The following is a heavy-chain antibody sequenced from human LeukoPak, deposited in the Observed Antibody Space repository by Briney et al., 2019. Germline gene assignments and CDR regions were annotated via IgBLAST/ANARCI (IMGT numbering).Heavy chain of an antibody. D-gene: IGHD6-13*01. V-gene: IGHV3-20*04. Sequence: GGSLRLSCVDSGFTFDDYGMRWVRQLPGEGLGWVAGINWDGGSTFYADSVKGRFIISRDNAKNSLFLQMNSLRVEDTALYYCARDLSSNWYNFAYWGQGTLVTVSS. CDR1: GFTFDDYG. CDR3: ARDLSSNWYNFAY. CDR2: INWDGGST. J-gene: IGHJ4*02.